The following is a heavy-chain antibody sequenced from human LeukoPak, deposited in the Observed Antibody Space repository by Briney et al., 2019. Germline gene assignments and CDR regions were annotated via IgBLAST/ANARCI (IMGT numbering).Heavy chain of an antibody. V-gene: IGHV3-30*04. Sequence: PGGSLRLSCAASGFSFSSYAMHWVRQAPGKGLECVAVISYDGSNKYYADSVKGRFTISRDNSKNTLYLQMNSLRAEDTAVYYCARTDDVVLWFGVAYWGQGTLVTVSS. CDR3: ARTDDVVLWFGVAY. CDR2: ISYDGSNK. CDR1: GFSFSSYA. J-gene: IGHJ4*02. D-gene: IGHD3-10*01.